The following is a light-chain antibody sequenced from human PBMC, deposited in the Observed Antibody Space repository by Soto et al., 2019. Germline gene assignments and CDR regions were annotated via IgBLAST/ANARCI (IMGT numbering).Light chain of an antibody. J-gene: IGKJ1*01. Sequence: EIVLTQSPATLSLSPGERATLSCRASQSVSSYLAWYQQKPGQAPRLLIYDASNSAAGIPDRLSGSGSGTDFTLTISSLEPEDFAVYYCQQYGSSGTFGQGTKVDI. V-gene: IGKV3-11*01. CDR3: QQYGSSGT. CDR1: QSVSSY. CDR2: DAS.